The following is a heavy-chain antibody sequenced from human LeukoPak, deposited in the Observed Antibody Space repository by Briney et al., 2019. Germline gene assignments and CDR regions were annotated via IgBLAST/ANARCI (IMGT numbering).Heavy chain of an antibody. J-gene: IGHJ4*02. CDR3: ARHRSYVWGSYRYTVDYFDY. Sequence: PSETLSLTCAVYGGSFSGYYWSWIRQPPGKGLEWIGEINHSGSTNYNPSLKSRVTISVDTSKNQFSLKLSSVTAADTAVYYCARHRSYVWGSYRYTVDYFDYWGQGTLVTVSS. D-gene: IGHD3-16*02. CDR1: GGSFSGYY. V-gene: IGHV4-34*01. CDR2: INHSGST.